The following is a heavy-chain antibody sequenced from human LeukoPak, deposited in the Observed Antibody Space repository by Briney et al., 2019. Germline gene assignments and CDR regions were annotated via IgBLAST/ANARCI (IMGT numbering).Heavy chain of an antibody. CDR2: IWYDESNK. Sequence: PGGSLRLSCAASGFTFSSYGMHWVRQAPGKGLEWVAFIWYDESNKSYADSVKGRFTISRDNSRNTLYLQMNSLRAEDTAVYYCARDLSSGGASPKYWGQATLVTVSS. J-gene: IGHJ4*02. D-gene: IGHD1-26*01. CDR3: ARDLSSGGASPKY. CDR1: GFTFSSYG. V-gene: IGHV3-33*01.